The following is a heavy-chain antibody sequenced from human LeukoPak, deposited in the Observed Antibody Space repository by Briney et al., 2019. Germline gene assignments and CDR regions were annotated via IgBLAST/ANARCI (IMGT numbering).Heavy chain of an antibody. J-gene: IGHJ4*02. CDR3: ARGSSGTEGGFDY. Sequence: SETLSLTCTVSGGSISSSSYSWGWIRQPPGTGLEWIASIYYSGSTYYNPSVKSRVTISVDTSKNQFSLKLSSVTAADTAVYYCARGSSGTEGGFDYWGQGTLVTVSS. V-gene: IGHV4-39*07. CDR1: GGSISSSSYS. CDR2: IYYSGST. D-gene: IGHD3-22*01.